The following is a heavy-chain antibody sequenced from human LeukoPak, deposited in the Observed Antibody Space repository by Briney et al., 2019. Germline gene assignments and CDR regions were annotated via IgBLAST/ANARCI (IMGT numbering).Heavy chain of an antibody. CDR1: GFTFSNYC. CDR3: ARDTGYDASDNWFDP. V-gene: IGHV3-21*01. Sequence: PGGSLRLSCAASGFTFSNYCMNWVRQAPGKGLEWLSSISSSSSHIYYADSVKGRFTISRDNAKNSLHLEMNSLRAEDTAVYYCARDTGYDASDNWFDPWGQGTLVTVSS. CDR2: ISSSSSHI. J-gene: IGHJ5*02. D-gene: IGHD5-12*01.